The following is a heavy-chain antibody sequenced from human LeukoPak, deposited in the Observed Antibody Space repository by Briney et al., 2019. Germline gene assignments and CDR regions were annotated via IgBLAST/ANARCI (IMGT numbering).Heavy chain of an antibody. Sequence: GGSLRLSCAASGFTVTTNYMSWVRQPPGKGLEWGSIIYSGGSTFYADSVKDRFTISRDTSKNVIYLQMNSLGVEDTAVYYCATKPNYDILTGYYLNYWGQGTLVTVSS. CDR2: IYSGGST. V-gene: IGHV3-66*01. J-gene: IGHJ4*02. CDR3: ATKPNYDILTGYYLNY. CDR1: GFTVTTNY. D-gene: IGHD3-9*01.